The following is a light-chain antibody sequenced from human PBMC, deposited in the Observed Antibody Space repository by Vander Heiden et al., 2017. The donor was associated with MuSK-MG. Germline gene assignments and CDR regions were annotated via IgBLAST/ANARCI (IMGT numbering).Light chain of an antibody. V-gene: IGKV1-39*01. CDR3: QQSDSSPFT. Sequence: DIQMTQSPSSLSAFVGDRVTITCRASQSISNYVNWYQKKPGKAPKVLIYAASSLESGVPSRFSGSGSGTDFTLTVSRLQPEDFATYYCQQSDSSPFTFGQGTKVEIK. J-gene: IGKJ2*01. CDR2: AAS. CDR1: QSISNY.